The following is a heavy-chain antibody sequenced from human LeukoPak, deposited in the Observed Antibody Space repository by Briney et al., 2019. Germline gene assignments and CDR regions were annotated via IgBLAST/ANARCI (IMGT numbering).Heavy chain of an antibody. D-gene: IGHD2-2*01. V-gene: IGHV4-31*03. CDR1: GDSMSSGSNL. J-gene: IGHJ3*01. CDR2: IFNNGGA. Sequence: SETLSITCSVSGDSMSSGSNLWTWIRQNPGKGLEWIGYIFNNGGAYYSPSLQSRLTISVDTSQKQFSLKMSSVTAADTAVYYCVRLTCSGSSCSGGGAFDVWGQGTVVTVSS. CDR3: VRLTCSGSSCSGGGAFDV.